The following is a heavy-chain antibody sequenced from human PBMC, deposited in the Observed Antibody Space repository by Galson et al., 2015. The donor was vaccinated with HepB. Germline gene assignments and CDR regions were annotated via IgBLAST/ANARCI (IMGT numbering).Heavy chain of an antibody. V-gene: IGHV2-5*02. J-gene: IGHJ4*02. CDR2: IHWDDDK. CDR3: ARRNIVGLFDF. D-gene: IGHD2-21*01. CDR1: GFSMRSNGMG. Sequence: PALVKPTQTLTLTCTFSGFSMRSNGMGVAWIRQPPGKALEWLALIHWDDDKRYSPSLKNRLTITKDTPKNQVVLTMTNMDPVDTATYYCARRNIVGLFDFWGQGTLVTVSS.